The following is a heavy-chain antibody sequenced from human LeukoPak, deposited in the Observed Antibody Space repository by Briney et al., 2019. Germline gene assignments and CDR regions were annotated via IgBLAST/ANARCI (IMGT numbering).Heavy chain of an antibody. V-gene: IGHV3-73*01. CDR2: IRSKANSYAT. CDR1: GFTFSGSA. D-gene: IGHD4-17*01. CDR3: TSSRVTPFDY. Sequence: PGGSLKLSCEASGFTFSGSAMHWVRQASGQGLEWVGRIRSKANSYATVYAASVKGRFTISRDDSKNTAYLQMNRLKTEDTAVYYCTSSRVTPFDYWGQETRVTVSS. J-gene: IGHJ4*02.